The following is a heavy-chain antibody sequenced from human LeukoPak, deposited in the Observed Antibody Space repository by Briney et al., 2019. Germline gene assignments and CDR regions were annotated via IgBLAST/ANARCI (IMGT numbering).Heavy chain of an antibody. V-gene: IGHV4-31*03. CDR1: GGSISSGGYY. CDR2: IYYSGST. Sequence: SETLSLTCTVSGGSISSGGYYWSWIRQHPGKGLEWIGYIYYSGSTYYNPSLKSRVTISVDTSKNQFSLKLSSVTAADTAVYYCALRTHSSGYPFDYWGQGTLVTVSS. D-gene: IGHD3-22*01. CDR3: ALRTHSSGYPFDY. J-gene: IGHJ4*02.